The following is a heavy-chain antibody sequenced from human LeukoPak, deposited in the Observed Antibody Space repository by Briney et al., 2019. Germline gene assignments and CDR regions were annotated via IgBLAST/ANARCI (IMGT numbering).Heavy chain of an antibody. CDR3: ARAAKFEFYFDS. D-gene: IGHD3-10*01. J-gene: IGHJ4*02. CDR2: IGGSATTI. CDR1: GFTFSDYY. Sequence: GGSLRLSCAASGFTFSDYYMTWIRQAPGKGLEWVSYIGGSATTIYYADSVKGRFTISRDNAKNSLYLQLNSLRAEDTAVYYCARAAKFEFYFDSWGQGTLVTVSS. V-gene: IGHV3-11*04.